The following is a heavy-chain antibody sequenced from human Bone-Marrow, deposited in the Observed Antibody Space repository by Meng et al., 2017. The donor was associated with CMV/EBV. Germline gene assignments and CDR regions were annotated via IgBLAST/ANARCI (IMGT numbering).Heavy chain of an antibody. V-gene: IGHV2-5*01. J-gene: IGHJ5*02. CDR2: IYWNDDK. D-gene: IGHD6-6*01. Sequence: SGPTLVKPTQTLTLTCPFSGFSLSTSGVGVGWIRQPPGKALEWLALIYWNDDKRYSPSLNSRLTITKDTSKNQVVLTMTNMDPVDTATYYCAHRRIAARPDWFDPWGQGSLVTVSS. CDR1: GFSLSTSGVG. CDR3: AHRRIAARPDWFDP.